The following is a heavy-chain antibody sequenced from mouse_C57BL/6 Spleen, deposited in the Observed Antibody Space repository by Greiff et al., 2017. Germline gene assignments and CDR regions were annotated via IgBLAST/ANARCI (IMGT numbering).Heavy chain of an antibody. J-gene: IGHJ4*01. D-gene: IGHD2-5*01. CDR2: IYTGSGST. CDR1: GYTFTSYW. V-gene: IGHV1-55*01. Sequence: QVQLQQPGAELVKPGASVKMSCKASGYTFTSYWITWVKQRPGQCLEWIGDIYTGSGSTNYNEKFTSKATLTVDTSSSTAYMQLSSQTSEDSAVCYCSRKDYYSNPGDYWGQGTSVTVSS. CDR3: SRKDYYSNPGDY.